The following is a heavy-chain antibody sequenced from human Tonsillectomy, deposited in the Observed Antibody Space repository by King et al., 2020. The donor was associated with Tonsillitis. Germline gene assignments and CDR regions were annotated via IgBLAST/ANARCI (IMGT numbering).Heavy chain of an antibody. V-gene: IGHV4-34*01. Sequence: VQLQQWGAGLLKPSETLSLTCAVYGGSFSGYYWSWIRQPPGKGLEWIGEINNGGSTNYNPSLKSRVTISVDSSKSQFSLKLNSVTAADTAVYYCARAFSVTRLDWGRGTLVTVSS. CDR2: INNGGST. D-gene: IGHD4-17*01. J-gene: IGHJ4*02. CDR1: GGSFSGYY. CDR3: ARAFSVTRLD.